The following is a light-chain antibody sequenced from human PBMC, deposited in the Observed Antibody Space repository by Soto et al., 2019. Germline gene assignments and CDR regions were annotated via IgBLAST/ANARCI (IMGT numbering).Light chain of an antibody. J-gene: IGLJ1*01. V-gene: IGLV2-14*01. CDR3: SSKRTTASLV. CDR1: SSDVGAYNY. Sequence: LTQPASVSGSPGQTITISCTGTSSDVGAYNYVSWYQQHPGKAPKLMIYEVSNRPSGVSDRFSGSKSGNTASLTISGLQAADEADYYCSSKRTTASLVFGTGTKVTVL. CDR2: EVS.